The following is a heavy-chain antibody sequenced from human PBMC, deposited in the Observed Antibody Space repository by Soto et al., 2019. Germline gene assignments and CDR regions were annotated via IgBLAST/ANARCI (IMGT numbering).Heavy chain of an antibody. CDR3: ARDQGVVIIKDH. J-gene: IGHJ4*02. V-gene: IGHV3-33*08. CDR2: IWYDGTSK. Sequence: AGWSLRLSCASSVFTFINHAMHWVRQAPGKGLEWVGLIWYDGTSKYYADSVKGRFTISRDNSKNTLYLEMNSLRVEDTAIYYCARDQGVVIIKDHWGQGTLVTVSS. CDR1: VFTFINHA. D-gene: IGHD2-8*01.